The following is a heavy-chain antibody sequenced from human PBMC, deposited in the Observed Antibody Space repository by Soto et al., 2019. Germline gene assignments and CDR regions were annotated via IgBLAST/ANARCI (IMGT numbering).Heavy chain of an antibody. D-gene: IGHD3-22*01. V-gene: IGHV3-33*06. CDR1: GFTFSSYG. J-gene: IGHJ3*02. CDR2: IWYDGSNK. CDR3: AKGYYDSSGYPLHAFDI. Sequence: QVQLVESGGGVVQPGRSLRLSFAASGFTFSSYGMHWVRQAPGKGLEWVAVIWYDGSNKYYADSVKGRFTISRDNSKNTLYLQMNSLRAEDTAVYYCAKGYYDSSGYPLHAFDIWGQGTMVTVSS.